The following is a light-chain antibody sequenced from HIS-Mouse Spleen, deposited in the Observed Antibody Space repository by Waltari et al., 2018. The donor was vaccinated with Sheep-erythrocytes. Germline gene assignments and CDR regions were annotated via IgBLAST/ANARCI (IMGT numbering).Light chain of an antibody. CDR3: SSYTSSSTLVV. Sequence: QSALTQPASVSGSPGQSITISCTGTSSDVGGYNYVSWYQQHPGKAPKLMIYEVSSQPSGFSKRVSGSKSGNTASLTISGLQAEDEADYYCSSYTSSSTLVVFGGGTKLTVL. CDR1: SSDVGGYNY. V-gene: IGLV2-14*01. CDR2: EVS. J-gene: IGLJ2*01.